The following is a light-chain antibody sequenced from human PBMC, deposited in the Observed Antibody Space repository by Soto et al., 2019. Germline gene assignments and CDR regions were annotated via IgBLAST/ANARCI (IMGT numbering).Light chain of an antibody. CDR2: GAS. V-gene: IGKV3-20*01. Sequence: EIVLTQSPGTLSLSPGERATLSCRASQSVSSNYLAWYQQKPGQAPRLLIYGASSRATGIPDRFSGSGSGTDFTLTISRLEPEDFAVYYCQQYGSSSWTFGPGTKVDIK. CDR1: QSVSSNY. J-gene: IGKJ1*01. CDR3: QQYGSSSWT.